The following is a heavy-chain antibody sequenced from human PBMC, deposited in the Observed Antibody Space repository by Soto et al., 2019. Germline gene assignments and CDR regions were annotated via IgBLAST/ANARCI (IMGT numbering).Heavy chain of an antibody. Sequence: ASLKVYCKASGYTLTIYYMHWVRQAPGHGLEWMGMINPSDGRTNYAQKFQGRVTMTRDTSTSTVYMEVSSLRSEDTAVYYCARGTGAASENTIDYWGQGTLVTVSS. J-gene: IGHJ4*02. D-gene: IGHD1-1*01. CDR3: ARGTGAASENTIDY. V-gene: IGHV1-46*01. CDR2: INPSDGRT. CDR1: GYTLTIYY.